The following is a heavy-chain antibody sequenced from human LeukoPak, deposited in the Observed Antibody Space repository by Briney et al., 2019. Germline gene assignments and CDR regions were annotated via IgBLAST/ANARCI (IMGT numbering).Heavy chain of an antibody. V-gene: IGHV1-2*02. J-gene: IGHJ5*02. D-gene: IGHD3-10*01. CDR3: ARTIWFGELEGWFDP. Sequence: GASVKVSCKASGYTFTGYYMHWVRQAPGQGLEWTGWINPNSGGTNYAQKFQGRVTMTRDTSISTAYMELSRLRSDDTAVYYCARTIWFGELEGWFDPWGQGTLVTVSS. CDR1: GYTFTGYY. CDR2: INPNSGGT.